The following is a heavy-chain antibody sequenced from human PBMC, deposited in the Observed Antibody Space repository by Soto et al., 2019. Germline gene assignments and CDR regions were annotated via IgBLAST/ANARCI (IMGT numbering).Heavy chain of an antibody. CDR2: IFSSGST. V-gene: IGHV4-4*07. Sequence: SETLSLTCTVSGGSITDYSWVWIRRPAGKGLEWIGRIFSSGSTNYNPSLKGRITMSLDTSKNQFSLKLNSATATDTAVYFCARDQGVVVTADNWFDPWGQGILVTVSS. J-gene: IGHJ5*02. CDR1: GGSITDYS. CDR3: ARDQGVVVTADNWFDP. D-gene: IGHD2-21*02.